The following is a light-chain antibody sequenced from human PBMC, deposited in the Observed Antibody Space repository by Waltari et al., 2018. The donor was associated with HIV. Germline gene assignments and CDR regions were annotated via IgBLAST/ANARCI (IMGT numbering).Light chain of an antibody. CDR1: HLGATY. V-gene: IGLV3-1*01. J-gene: IGLJ2*01. Sequence: SYELTQTPSVSVAPGQTASIACSGDHLGATYASWYQQKPGQSPVLVIHQNSKRPSGIPERFSGSNSGDTATLTISGTQAVDEADYYCQAWDSSSAVVFGGGTKLTVL. CDR2: QNS. CDR3: QAWDSSSAVV.